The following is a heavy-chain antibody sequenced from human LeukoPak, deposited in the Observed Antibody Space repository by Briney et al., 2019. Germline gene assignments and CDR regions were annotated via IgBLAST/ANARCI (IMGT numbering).Heavy chain of an antibody. CDR3: AAGGIYSLLDY. V-gene: IGHV1-24*01. J-gene: IGHJ4*02. CDR1: GDTLSELT. CDR2: FDPGAGEI. D-gene: IGHD3-10*01. Sequence: ASVKVSCKVSGDTLSELTMHWVRQAPGKGLEWMGGFDPGAGEILYAQQFQGRVTMTEDTSTDTAYMELTSLRSEASGVYFCAAGGIYSLLDYWGQGTLATVSS.